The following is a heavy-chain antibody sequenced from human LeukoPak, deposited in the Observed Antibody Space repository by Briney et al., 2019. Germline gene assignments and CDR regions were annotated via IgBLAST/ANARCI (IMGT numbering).Heavy chain of an antibody. J-gene: IGHJ4*02. V-gene: IGHV3-23*01. CDR3: AKSFGSGSPTIYYFDY. D-gene: IGHD3-10*01. CDR1: GFTFNNYG. CDR2: ISGTGSNI. Sequence: PGGSLRLSCAASGFTFNNYGMTWVRQAPGKGLEWVSTISGTGSNIIYAASVMGRFTISRDNSKSTLCLQMNSLRAEDTDIYYCAKSFGSGSPTIYYFDYWGQGTLVTVSS.